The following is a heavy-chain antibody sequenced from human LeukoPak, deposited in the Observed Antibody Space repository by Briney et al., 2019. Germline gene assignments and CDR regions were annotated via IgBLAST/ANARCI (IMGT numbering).Heavy chain of an antibody. CDR1: GYTFTSYG. D-gene: IGHD7-27*01. J-gene: IGHJ6*03. CDR3: ARLELGYYYYYMDV. V-gene: IGHV1-18*01. Sequence: RASVKVSCKASGYTFTSYGISWVRQAPGQGLEWMGWISAYNGNTNYAQKLQGRVTMTTDTSTSTAYMELRSLRSDDTAVYYCARLELGYYYYYMDVWGKGTTVTVFS. CDR2: ISAYNGNT.